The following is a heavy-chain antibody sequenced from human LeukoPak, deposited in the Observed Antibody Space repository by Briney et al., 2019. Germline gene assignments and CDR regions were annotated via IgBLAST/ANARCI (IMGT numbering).Heavy chain of an antibody. V-gene: IGHV3-21*01. D-gene: IGHD2-15*01. J-gene: IGHJ3*02. CDR2: ISSSSSYI. CDR3: ARDADPSSKDAFDI. CDR1: GFTFSSYS. Sequence: GGSLRLSCAASGFTFSSYSMNWVRQAPGKGLEWVSSISSSSSYIYYADSVKGRFTISRDNAKNSLYLQMNSQRAEDTAVYYCARDADPSSKDAFDIWGQGTMVTVSS.